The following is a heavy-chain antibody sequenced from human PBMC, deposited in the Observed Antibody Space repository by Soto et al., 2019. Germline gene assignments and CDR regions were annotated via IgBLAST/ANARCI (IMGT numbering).Heavy chain of an antibody. CDR3: ARDRDDSSSWYTTPNFDY. CDR1: GYTFTSYG. J-gene: IGHJ4*02. CDR2: ISAYNGNT. D-gene: IGHD6-13*01. V-gene: IGHV1-18*01. Sequence: ASVKVSCKASGYTFTSYGISWVRQAPGQGLEWMGWISAYNGNTNYAQKLQGRVTMTTDNSKNTLYLQMNSLRAEDTALYYCARDRDDSSSWYTTPNFDYWGQGTLVTVSS.